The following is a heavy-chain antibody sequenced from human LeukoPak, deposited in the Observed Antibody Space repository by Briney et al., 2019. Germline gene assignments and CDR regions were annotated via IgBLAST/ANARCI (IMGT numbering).Heavy chain of an antibody. CDR2: INHSGST. CDR1: GGSFSGYY. V-gene: IGHV4-34*01. D-gene: IGHD3-22*01. CDR3: ARGPKYYYDSSGYYYEKNFDY. J-gene: IGHJ4*02. Sequence: PSETLSLTCAVYGGSFSGYYWSWIRQPPGKGLEWIGEINHSGSTNYNPSLKSRVTISVDTSKNQFSLKLSSVTAAYTAVYYCARGPKYYYDSSGYYYEKNFDYWGQGTLVTVSS.